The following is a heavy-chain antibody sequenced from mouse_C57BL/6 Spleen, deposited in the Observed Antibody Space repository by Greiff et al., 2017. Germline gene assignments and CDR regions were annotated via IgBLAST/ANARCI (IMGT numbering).Heavy chain of an antibody. CDR2: INPGSGGT. V-gene: IGHV1-54*01. CDR3: ARGHGDYAWYFDV. Sequence: QVQLQQSGAELVRPGTSVKVSCKASGYAFTNYLIEWVKQRPGQGLEWIGVINPGSGGTNYNEKFKGKATLTADKSSSTAYMQLSSLTSEASAVYFCARGHGDYAWYFDVWGTGTTVTVSS. J-gene: IGHJ1*03. D-gene: IGHD2-13*01. CDR1: GYAFTNYL.